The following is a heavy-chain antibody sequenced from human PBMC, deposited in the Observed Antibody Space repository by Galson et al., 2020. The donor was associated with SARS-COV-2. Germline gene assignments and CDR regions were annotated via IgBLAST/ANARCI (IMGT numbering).Heavy chain of an antibody. Sequence: ASETLSLTCTVSGGSISSGDYYWSWIRQPPGKGLEWIGYIYYSGSTCYNPSLKSRVTISVDTSKNQFSLKLSSVTAADTAVYYCAREGYYDSSGYYYGAGLDYWGQGTLVTVSS. CDR3: AREGYYDSSGYYYGAGLDY. CDR2: IYYSGST. CDR1: GGSISSGDYY. V-gene: IGHV4-30-4*01. D-gene: IGHD3-22*01. J-gene: IGHJ4*02.